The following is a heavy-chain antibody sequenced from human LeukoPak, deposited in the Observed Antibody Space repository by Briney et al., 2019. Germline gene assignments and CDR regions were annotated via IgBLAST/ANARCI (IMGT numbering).Heavy chain of an antibody. CDR1: GYTFTGYY. CDR3: ARDRNGVYYYYYMDV. J-gene: IGHJ6*03. D-gene: IGHD2-8*01. CDR2: INPNSGGT. Sequence: ASAKVSCKASGYTFTGYYMHWVRQAPGQGLEWMGWINPNSGGTNYAQKFQGRVTMTRDTSISTAYMELSRLRSDDTAVYYCARDRNGVYYYYYMDVWGKGTTVTVSS. V-gene: IGHV1-2*02.